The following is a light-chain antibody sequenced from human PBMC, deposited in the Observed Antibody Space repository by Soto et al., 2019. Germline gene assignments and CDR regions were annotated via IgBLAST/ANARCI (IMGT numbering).Light chain of an antibody. CDR3: QQNKDWPGT. CDR2: DAS. CDR1: QSVSYY. V-gene: IGKV3-15*01. Sequence: EILMAQSPATLSVSPGERVTFSCRASQSVSYYLAWYQQKPGQAPRLLIYDASTRATGVPVRFSGSGSGTEFTLTISSLHSEDFGVYYCQQNKDWPGTFGQGTKVDIK. J-gene: IGKJ1*01.